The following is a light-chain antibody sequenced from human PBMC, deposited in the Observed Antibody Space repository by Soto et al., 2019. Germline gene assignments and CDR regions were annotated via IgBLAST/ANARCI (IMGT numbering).Light chain of an antibody. Sequence: QSALTQPASVSGSPGQSITISCTGTSSDVGGYNYVSWYQQHPGKAPKLMIYDVSNRPSWVSNRFSGSKSGNTASLTISGLQAEDEASYYCRSYTSSISLHVVFGGGTKVTVL. CDR3: RSYTSSISLHVV. CDR1: SSDVGGYNY. V-gene: IGLV2-14*01. CDR2: DVS. J-gene: IGLJ2*01.